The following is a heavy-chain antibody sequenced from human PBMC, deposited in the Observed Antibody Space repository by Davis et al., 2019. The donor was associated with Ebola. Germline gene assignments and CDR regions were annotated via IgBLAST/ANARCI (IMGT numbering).Heavy chain of an antibody. V-gene: IGHV4-39*07. Sequence: SETLSLTCTVSGDSINSNTYYWGWIRQPPGKGLEWIGSIYYSGSTNYNPSLKSRVTISVDTSKNQFSLKLSSVTAADTAVYYCARCGPYYYGPFDPWGQGTLVTVSS. CDR1: GDSINSNTYY. CDR2: IYYSGST. D-gene: IGHD3-10*01. J-gene: IGHJ5*02. CDR3: ARCGPYYYGPFDP.